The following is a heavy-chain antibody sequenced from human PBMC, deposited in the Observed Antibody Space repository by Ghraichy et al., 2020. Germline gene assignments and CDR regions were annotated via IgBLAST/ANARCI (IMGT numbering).Heavy chain of an antibody. D-gene: IGHD2-2*03. Sequence: SETLSLTCTVSDDSISSYYWSWVRQPAGRGLEWIGRVYNSGSPFYNPSLKSRVTMSVDPSKNQASLKLKSGTAADTAVYYCARNGYCSSTSCYAAYYSGLEVWGKGTTVTVSS. CDR3: ARNGYCSSTSCYAAYYSGLEV. CDR1: DDSISSYY. CDR2: VYNSGSP. V-gene: IGHV4-4*07. J-gene: IGHJ6*04.